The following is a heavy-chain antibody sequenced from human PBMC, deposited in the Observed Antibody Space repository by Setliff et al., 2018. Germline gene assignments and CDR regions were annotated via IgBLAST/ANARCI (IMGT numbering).Heavy chain of an antibody. J-gene: IGHJ6*02. CDR2: FFYSGST. CDR1: GDSISSDDYY. D-gene: IGHD2-2*01. V-gene: IGHV4-39*07. CDR3: ARGRGYCSSTSYSTYYYYGMDV. Sequence: SETLSLTCTVSGDSISSDDYYWGWIRQPPGKGLEWIGSFFYSGSTFYNPSLKSRVTISVDTYKNQFSLKLSPVTASDTAVYYCARGRGYCSSTSYSTYYYYGMDVWGQGTTVTVAS.